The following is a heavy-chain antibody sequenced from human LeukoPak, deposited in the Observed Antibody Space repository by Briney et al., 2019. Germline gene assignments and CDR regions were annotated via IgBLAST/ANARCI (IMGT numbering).Heavy chain of an antibody. CDR1: GGSFSGYY. Sequence: SETLSLTCAVYGGSFSGYYWSWIRQPPGKGLEWIGEINHSGSTNYNPSLKSRVTISVDTSKNQFSLKLSSVAAADTAVYYCARRQGFGGATPHYYYYYMDVWGKGTTVTVSS. V-gene: IGHV4-34*01. D-gene: IGHD1-26*01. J-gene: IGHJ6*03. CDR2: INHSGST. CDR3: ARRQGFGGATPHYYYYYMDV.